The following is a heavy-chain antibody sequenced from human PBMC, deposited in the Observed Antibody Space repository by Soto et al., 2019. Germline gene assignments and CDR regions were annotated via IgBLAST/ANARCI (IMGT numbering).Heavy chain of an antibody. CDR1: GGSFSGYY. Sequence: SETLSLTCAVYGGSFSGYYWSWIRQPPGKGLEWIGEINHSGRNNYNPSLKSRVTISVDTSKNQFSLKKSSMTAANTAEYYCARGRALLLWFGELFHDYWGQGTLVTVS. D-gene: IGHD3-10*01. V-gene: IGHV4-34*01. CDR2: INHSGRN. J-gene: IGHJ4*02. CDR3: ARGRALLLWFGELFHDY.